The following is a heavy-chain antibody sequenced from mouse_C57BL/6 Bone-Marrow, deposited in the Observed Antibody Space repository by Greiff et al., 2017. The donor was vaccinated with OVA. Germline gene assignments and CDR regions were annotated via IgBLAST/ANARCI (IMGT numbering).Heavy chain of an antibody. D-gene: IGHD1-1*01. CDR2: IWSGGST. J-gene: IGHJ4*01. V-gene: IGHV2-2*01. CDR3: ARNTPLYYGSSYDAMDY. CDR1: GFSLTSYG. Sequence: VKLEESGPGLVQPSQSLSITCTVSGFSLTSYGVHWVRQSPGKGLEWLGVIWSGGSTDYNAAFISRLSISKDNSKSQVFFKMNSLQADDTAIYYCARNTPLYYGSSYDAMDYWGQGTSVTVSS.